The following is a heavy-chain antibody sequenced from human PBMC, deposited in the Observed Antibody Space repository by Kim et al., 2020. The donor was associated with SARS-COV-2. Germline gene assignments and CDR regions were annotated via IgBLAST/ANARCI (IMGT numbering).Heavy chain of an antibody. J-gene: IGHJ3*02. Sequence: YYADSVKCRYTISRDNSKNTLYLQMNSLRAEDTAVYYCAKALTEYDAFAIWGQGTMVTFSS. CDR3: AKALTEYDAFAI. V-gene: IGHV3-23*01.